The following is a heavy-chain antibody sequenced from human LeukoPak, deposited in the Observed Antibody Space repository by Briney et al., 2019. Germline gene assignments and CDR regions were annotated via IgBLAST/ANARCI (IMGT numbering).Heavy chain of an antibody. D-gene: IGHD3-10*01. Sequence: PGGSLRLSCAASGFTFSSYAMHWVRQAPGKGLEWVAVISYDGSNKYYADSVKGRFTISRDNSKNTLYLQMSSLRAEDTAVYYCARGYHRYYSGSGRWYNWFDPWGQGTLVTVSS. CDR2: ISYDGSNK. CDR1: GFTFSSYA. V-gene: IGHV3-30*04. CDR3: ARGYHRYYSGSGRWYNWFDP. J-gene: IGHJ5*02.